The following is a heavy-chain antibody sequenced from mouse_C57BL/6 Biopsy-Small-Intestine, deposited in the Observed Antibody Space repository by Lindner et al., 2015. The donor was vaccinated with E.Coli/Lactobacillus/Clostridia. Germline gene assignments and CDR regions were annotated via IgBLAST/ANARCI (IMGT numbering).Heavy chain of an antibody. Sequence: VQLQESGAELVRPGTSVKVSCKASGYAFTNYLIEWVKQRPGQGLEWIGMINPGSGGTNYNENFKGKATLTADISSTTAYMQLSSLTSEDSAVYFCAREGVTSWFAYWGQGTLVTVSA. D-gene: IGHD2-12*01. J-gene: IGHJ3*01. V-gene: IGHV1-54*01. CDR2: INPGSGGT. CDR1: GYAFTNYL. CDR3: AREGVTSWFAY.